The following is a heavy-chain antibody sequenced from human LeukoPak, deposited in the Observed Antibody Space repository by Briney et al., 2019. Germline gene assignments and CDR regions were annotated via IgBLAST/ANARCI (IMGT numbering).Heavy chain of an antibody. V-gene: IGHV4-59*08. CDR2: IYYSGST. CDR1: GGSISSYY. Sequence: SETLSLTCTVSGGSISSYYWSWLRQPPGKGLEWIGYIYYSGSTNYNPSLKSRATISVDTSKNQFSLKLSSVTAADTAVYYCARHSNLRYFDWSNPFDAFDIWGQGTMVTVSS. J-gene: IGHJ3*02. D-gene: IGHD3-9*01. CDR3: ARHSNLRYFDWSNPFDAFDI.